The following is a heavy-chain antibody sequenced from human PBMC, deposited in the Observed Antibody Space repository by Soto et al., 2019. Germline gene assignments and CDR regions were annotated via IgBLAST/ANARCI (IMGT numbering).Heavy chain of an antibody. CDR2: INHSGST. CDR3: ARQPYNWKRDYYYYGMAV. J-gene: IGHJ6*02. Sequence: PSEPLALPSAVHGGLLSGYYWSWIRDPPGKGLEWIGEINHSGSTNYNPSLKRRVTISVATSKNQFSLKLSSVPAADTAVYYCARQPYNWKRDYYYYGMAVWGQGTTVTVSS. D-gene: IGHD1-1*01. V-gene: IGHV4-34*01. CDR1: GGLLSGYY.